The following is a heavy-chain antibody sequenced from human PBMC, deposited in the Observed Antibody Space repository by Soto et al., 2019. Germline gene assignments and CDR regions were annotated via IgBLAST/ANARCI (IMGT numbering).Heavy chain of an antibody. J-gene: IGHJ4*02. CDR3: ARARYGVPRGDYFDS. CDR1: GGSISSGEHY. Sequence: QVQLQESGPGLVKPSQTLSLTCTVSGGSISSGEHYWSWIRQLPGKGQEWIGNIYYSGSNYYNPSLKSRVTISVDTSKKQVSLNLSSVTAADTAIYYCARARYGVPRGDYFDSWGQGILVTVSS. D-gene: IGHD4-17*01. V-gene: IGHV4-31*03. CDR2: IYYSGSN.